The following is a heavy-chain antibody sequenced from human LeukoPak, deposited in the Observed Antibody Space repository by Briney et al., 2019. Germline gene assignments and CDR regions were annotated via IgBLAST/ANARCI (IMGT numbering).Heavy chain of an antibody. J-gene: IGHJ4*02. CDR3: ARGPQYSSGWYPRY. V-gene: IGHV4-34*01. Sequence: SETLSLTCAVYGGSFSGYYWSWIRQPPGKGLEWIGEINHSGSTNYNPSLKSRVTISVDTSKNQFSLKLTSVTAADTAVYHCARGPQYSSGWYPRYWGQGTLVTVSS. CDR2: INHSGST. D-gene: IGHD6-19*01. CDR1: GGSFSGYY.